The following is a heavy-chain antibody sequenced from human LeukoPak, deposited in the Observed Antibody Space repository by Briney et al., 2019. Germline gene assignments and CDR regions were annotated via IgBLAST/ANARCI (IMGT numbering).Heavy chain of an antibody. CDR2: ISSSSSYI. Sequence: NSGGSLRLSCAGSGFTFSSYSMNWVRQAPGKGLEWVSSISSSSSYIYYADSVKGRFTISRDNSKNTLYLQMNSLRAEDTAVYYCARGGSYLSAFDIWGQGTMVTVSS. D-gene: IGHD1-26*01. CDR3: ARGGSYLSAFDI. V-gene: IGHV3-21*04. CDR1: GFTFSSYS. J-gene: IGHJ3*02.